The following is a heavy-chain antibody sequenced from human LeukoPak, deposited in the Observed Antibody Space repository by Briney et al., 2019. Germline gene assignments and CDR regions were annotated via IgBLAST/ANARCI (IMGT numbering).Heavy chain of an antibody. V-gene: IGHV4-59*08. Sequence: PSETLPLTCSVSGGSISGYYWSWLRQPPGKELEWIGYVYYSENTKYNPSLESRVTISLDTSKNQFSLRLNSVTTADTAVYFCTRRVAITGTPKAYFDYWGQGILVTVSS. D-gene: IGHD1-20*01. CDR1: GGSISGYY. CDR2: VYYSENT. CDR3: TRRVAITGTPKAYFDY. J-gene: IGHJ4*02.